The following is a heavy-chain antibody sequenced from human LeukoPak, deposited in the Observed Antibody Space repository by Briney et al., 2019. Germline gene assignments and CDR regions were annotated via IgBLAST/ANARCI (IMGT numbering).Heavy chain of an antibody. CDR3: ATVNAAAGNYWYVDL. CDR2: VYYSGST. CDR1: GGSISSSSYY. D-gene: IGHD6-13*01. V-gene: IGHV4-39*07. J-gene: IGHJ2*01. Sequence: SETLSLTCTVSGGSISSSSYYWGWIRQPPGKGLEWIGSVYYSGSTYYNPSLESRITVSVDTSKNQFSLKLSSVIAADTAVYYCATVNAAAGNYWYVDLWGRGSLVTVSS.